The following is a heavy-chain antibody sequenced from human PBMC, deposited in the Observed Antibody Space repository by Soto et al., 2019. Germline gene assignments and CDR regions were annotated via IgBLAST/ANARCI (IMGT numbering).Heavy chain of an antibody. CDR2: TNPHGRAT. Sequence: ASVKVSCKASRDMFTYSFFHWVRQAPGQGLEWMGITNPHGRATNYEQRFKGRVNMTWDTSASTVCMEVTSLRPEDTAVYYCARVQMGPRRDFMDVWGQGTRVTVSS. CDR3: ARVQMGPRRDFMDV. CDR1: RDMFTYSF. J-gene: IGHJ6*02. D-gene: IGHD2-21*02. V-gene: IGHV1-46*01.